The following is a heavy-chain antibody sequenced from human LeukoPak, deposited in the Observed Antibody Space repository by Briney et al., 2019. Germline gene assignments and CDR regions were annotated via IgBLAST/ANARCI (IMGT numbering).Heavy chain of an antibody. J-gene: IGHJ3*02. CDR3: ARDKDYCGGDCYSSDAFDI. CDR1: GFTFSSYG. V-gene: IGHV3-23*01. Sequence: GGSLILSCAASGFTFSSYGMSWVRQAPGKGLEWVSAISGSGGSTYYADSVKGRFTISRDNSKNTLYLQMNSLRAEDTAVYYCARDKDYCGGDCYSSDAFDIWGQGTMVTVSS. D-gene: IGHD2-21*02. CDR2: ISGSGGST.